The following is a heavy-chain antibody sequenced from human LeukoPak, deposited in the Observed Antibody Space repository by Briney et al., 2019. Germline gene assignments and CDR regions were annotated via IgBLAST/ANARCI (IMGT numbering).Heavy chain of an antibody. V-gene: IGHV3-21*01. CDR3: ASSQGSGEDY. D-gene: IGHD6-19*01. J-gene: IGHJ4*02. CDR2: ISSSSSYI. CDR1: GFTFSGYS. Sequence: GGSLRLSCAASGFTFSGYSMNWVRQAPGKGLEWVSSISSSSSYIYYADSVKGRFTISRDNAKNSLYLQMNSLRAEDTAVYYCASSQGSGEDYWGQGTLVTVSS.